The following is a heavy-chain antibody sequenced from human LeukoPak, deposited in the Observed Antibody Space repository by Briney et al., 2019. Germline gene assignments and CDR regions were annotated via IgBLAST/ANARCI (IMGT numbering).Heavy chain of an antibody. V-gene: IGHV1-18*01. CDR3: ARGASREDYYYYYMDV. CDR2: ISAYNGNT. Sequence: GASVKVSCKASGYTFTSYGISWVRQAPGQGLEGMGWISAYNGNTNYAQKLQGRVTMTTDTSTSTAYMELRSLRSEDTAVYYCARGASREDYYYYYMDVWGKGTTVTVSS. J-gene: IGHJ6*03. CDR1: GYTFTSYG.